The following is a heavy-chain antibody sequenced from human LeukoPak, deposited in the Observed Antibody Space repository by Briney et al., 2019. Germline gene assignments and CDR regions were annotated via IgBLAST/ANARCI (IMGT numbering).Heavy chain of an antibody. CDR2: IHPSGNT. J-gene: IGHJ4*02. CDR3: ARVLYYYDSSGYYPDY. V-gene: IGHV4-61*02. CDR1: GGSISSSSYY. Sequence: SETLSLTCTVSGGSISSSSYYWSWIRQPAGKGLEWIGRIHPSGNTNYNPSLKSRVTISVDTSKNQFSLKLSSVTAADTAVYYCARVLYYYDSSGYYPDYWGQGTLVTVSS. D-gene: IGHD3-22*01.